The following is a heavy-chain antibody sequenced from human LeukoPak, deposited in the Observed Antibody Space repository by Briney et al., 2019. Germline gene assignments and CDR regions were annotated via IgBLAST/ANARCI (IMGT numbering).Heavy chain of an antibody. V-gene: IGHV4-39*02. CDR1: GGSISSSSYY. D-gene: IGHD3-9*01. J-gene: IGHJ6*02. CDR2: IYYSGST. CDR3: ARDEDEEDYDILTGYHGV. Sequence: SETLSLTCTASGGSISSSSYYWGWIRQPPGKGLEWIGSIYYSGSTYYNPSLKSRVTISVDTSKNQFSLKLSSVTAADTAVYYCARDEDEEDYDILTGYHGVWGQGTTVTVSS.